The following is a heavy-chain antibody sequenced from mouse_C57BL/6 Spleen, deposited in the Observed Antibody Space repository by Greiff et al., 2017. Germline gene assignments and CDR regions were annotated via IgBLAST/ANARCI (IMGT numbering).Heavy chain of an antibody. CDR3: ARRGIMVITAEFGK. CDR2: IHPTSGST. CDR1: GYPFTSFW. V-gene: IGHV1-64*01. D-gene: IGHD2-13*01. Sequence: QVQLQQPGAELVKPGASVKLSCKASGYPFTSFWLHWVKQRPGQGLEWIGMIHPTSGSTNYNEKFKSKATLTVGKSSSTAYVQLSSLTSEDSAVYYCARRGIMVITAEFGKWGLGPL. J-gene: IGHJ3*02.